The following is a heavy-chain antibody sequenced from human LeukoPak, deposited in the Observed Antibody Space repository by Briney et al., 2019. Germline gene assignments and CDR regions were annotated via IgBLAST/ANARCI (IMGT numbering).Heavy chain of an antibody. CDR1: GFTFSSYA. CDR2: ISGSGGST. D-gene: IGHD6-13*01. CDR3: AEDPKSSSWALYDY. V-gene: IGHV3-23*01. Sequence: PGGSLRLSCAASGFTFSSYAMSWVRQAPGKGLEWVSAISGSGGSTYYADSVKGRFTISSDNSKNTLYLQMNSLRAEDTAVYYCAEDPKSSSWALYDYWGQGTLVTVSS. J-gene: IGHJ4*02.